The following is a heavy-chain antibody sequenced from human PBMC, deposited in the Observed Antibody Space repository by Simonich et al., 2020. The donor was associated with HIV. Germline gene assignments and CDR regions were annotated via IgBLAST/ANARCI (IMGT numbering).Heavy chain of an antibody. CDR1: GGSCSGHY. V-gene: IGHV4-34*01. D-gene: IGHD3-3*01. CDR2: INHSGIT. CDR3: ARRDRELILYFDY. Sequence: QVQLQQWGAGLLKPSETLSLTCAVYGGSCSGHYWSWTRQPPGKGLVWIGEINHSGITNYKSSLNSRATISVDKSKNQFSLKLSSVTAADTAIYYCARRDRELILYFDYWGQGNLVTVSS. J-gene: IGHJ4*02.